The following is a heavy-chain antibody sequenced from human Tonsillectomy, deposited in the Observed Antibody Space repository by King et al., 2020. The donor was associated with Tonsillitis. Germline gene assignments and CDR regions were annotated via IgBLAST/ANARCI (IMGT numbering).Heavy chain of an antibody. CDR1: GFTFSNAW. J-gene: IGHJ4*02. V-gene: IGHV3-15*01. D-gene: IGHD3-22*01. CDR2: IKSKTDGGTT. CDR3: TTSDYYDSSGYYYPIYFDS. Sequence: VQLVESGGGLVKPGGSLRLSCAASGFTFSNAWMSWVRQAPGKGLEWVGRIKSKTDGGTTDYAAPVKGRFTISRDDSKNTLYLQMNSLKTEDTAVYYCTTSDYYDSSGYYYPIYFDSWGQGTLVTVSS.